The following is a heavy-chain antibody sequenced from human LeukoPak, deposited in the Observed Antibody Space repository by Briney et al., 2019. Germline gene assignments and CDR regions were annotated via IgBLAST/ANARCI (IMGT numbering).Heavy chain of an antibody. CDR1: GGSISSYY. Sequence: SETLSLTCTVSGGSISSYYWSWIRQPPGKGLEWIGYIYYSGSTNYNPSLKSRVTISVDTSKNQFSLKLSSVTAADTAVYYCARVSPYDSSGYHFDYWGQGTLVTVSS. D-gene: IGHD3-22*01. V-gene: IGHV4-59*12. CDR3: ARVSPYDSSGYHFDY. CDR2: IYYSGST. J-gene: IGHJ4*02.